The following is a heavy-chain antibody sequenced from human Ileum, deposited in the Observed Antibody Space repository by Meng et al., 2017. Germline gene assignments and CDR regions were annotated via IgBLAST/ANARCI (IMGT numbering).Heavy chain of an antibody. Sequence: QLQLQESGPGLVQPSETPSLTCSVPGGSISSRISYWGWIRQPPGMGLEWIVSFFYGGTTYYNPSLESRVTTSVDTSKSQFSLNLKSVSAADTAVYFCARHGAFRSHLDDWGQGTLVTVSS. CDR1: GGSISSRISY. V-gene: IGHV4-39*01. J-gene: IGHJ4*02. D-gene: IGHD3-3*02. CDR3: ARHGAFRSHLDD. CDR2: FFYGGTT.